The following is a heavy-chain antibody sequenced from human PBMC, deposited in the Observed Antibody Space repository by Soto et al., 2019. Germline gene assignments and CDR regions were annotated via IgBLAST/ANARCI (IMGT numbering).Heavy chain of an antibody. CDR2: IKQDGSEK. D-gene: IGHD3-3*01. V-gene: IGHV3-7*05. CDR1: GFTFSSYW. CDR3: AIALVLRFLEWRFDP. Sequence: EVQLVESGGGLVQPGGSLRLSCAASGFTFSSYWMSWVRQAPGKGLEWVANIKQDGSEKYYVDSVKGRFTISRDNAKNSVYLQMNSLRAEDTAVYYCAIALVLRFLEWRFDPWGQGTLVTVSS. J-gene: IGHJ5*02.